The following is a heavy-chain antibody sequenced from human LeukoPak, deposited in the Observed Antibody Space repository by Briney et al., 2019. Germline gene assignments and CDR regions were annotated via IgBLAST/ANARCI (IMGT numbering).Heavy chain of an antibody. V-gene: IGHV4-34*01. J-gene: IGHJ5*02. CDR2: INHSGCT. CDR1: GGFLSGYY. D-gene: IGHD4-11*01. Sequence: PSETLSLTCAVCGGFLSGYYSSWIREPPGKGLEWVGEINHSGCTNFNPPRKSPVNILVEPSKRQFSLKLSSATAADTDVYYCAIATEGWFDPWGQGTLVSVSS. CDR3: AIATEGWFDP.